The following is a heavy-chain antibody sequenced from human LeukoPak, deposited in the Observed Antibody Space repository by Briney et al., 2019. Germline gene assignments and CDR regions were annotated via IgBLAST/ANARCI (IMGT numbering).Heavy chain of an antibody. Sequence: ASVKVSCKASGYTFTSYDINWVRQATGQGHEWMGWMNPNSGNTGYAQKFQGRVTMTRNTSISTAYMELSSLRSEDTAVYYCARRLGITIFGVVIIRRNWFDPWGQGTLVTVSS. V-gene: IGHV1-8*01. D-gene: IGHD3-3*01. CDR3: ARRLGITIFGVVIIRRNWFDP. CDR2: MNPNSGNT. J-gene: IGHJ5*02. CDR1: GYTFTSYD.